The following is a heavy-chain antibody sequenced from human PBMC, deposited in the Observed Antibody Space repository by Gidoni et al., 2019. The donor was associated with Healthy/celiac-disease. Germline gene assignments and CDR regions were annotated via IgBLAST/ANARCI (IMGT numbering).Heavy chain of an antibody. CDR2: IYYSGST. D-gene: IGHD3-10*01. Sequence: QVQLQESGPGLVKPSQTLSLTCTVPGGSISSGGYYWSWIRQHPGKGMEWIGYIYYSGSTYYNPSLKSRVTISVDTSKNQFSLKLSSVTAADTAVYYCARERSDYYGSGSYYFGNWFDPWGQGTLVTVSS. CDR3: ARERSDYYGSGSYYFGNWFDP. CDR1: GGSISSGGYY. J-gene: IGHJ5*02. V-gene: IGHV4-31*03.